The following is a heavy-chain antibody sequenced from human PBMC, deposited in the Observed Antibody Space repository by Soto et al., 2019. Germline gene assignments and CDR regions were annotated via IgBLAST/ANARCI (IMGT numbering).Heavy chain of an antibody. J-gene: IGHJ6*02. D-gene: IGHD2-21*02. CDR2: IYYSGST. CDR3: ARVCGGDCHYGMDV. Sequence: QVQLQETGPGLVKPSQTLSLTCSVSGGSISSGGYYWSWIRQHPGKGLEWIGYIYYSGSTYYNPSLKSRVTISVDTSKNPFSLKLSSVTAEDTAVYYCARVCGGDCHYGMDVWGQGTTVTVSS. CDR1: GGSISSGGYY. V-gene: IGHV4-31*03.